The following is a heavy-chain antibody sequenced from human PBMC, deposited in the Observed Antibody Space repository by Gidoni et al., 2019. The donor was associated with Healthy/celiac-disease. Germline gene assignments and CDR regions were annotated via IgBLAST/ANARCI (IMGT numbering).Heavy chain of an antibody. D-gene: IGHD1-1*01. V-gene: IGHV4-39*01. Sequence: QLQLQESGPGLVKPSETLSLTCTVSGGSISSSSYYWGWIRQPPGKGLEWIGSIYYSGSTYYNPSLKSRVTISVDTSKNQFSLKLSSVTAADTAVYYCARTLVQLEPLLELGGYYYYYMDVWGKGTTVTVSS. CDR3: ARTLVQLEPLLELGGYYYYYMDV. J-gene: IGHJ6*03. CDR1: GGSISSSSYY. CDR2: IYYSGST.